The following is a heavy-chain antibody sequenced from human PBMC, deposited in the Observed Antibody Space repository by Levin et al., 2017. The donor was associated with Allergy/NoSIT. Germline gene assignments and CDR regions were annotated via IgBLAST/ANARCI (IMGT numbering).Heavy chain of an antibody. Sequence: GESLKISCQASGYSFTSYWFGWVRQRPGKGLEWVGLIFPSDSDTRVSPSFQGQIIMSVDKSIHTAYLQWSSLKASDSAMYYCARRDSDGSNSFDYWGQGTLVTVSS. CDR3: ARRDSDGSNSFDY. J-gene: IGHJ4*02. D-gene: IGHD4-23*01. CDR1: GYSFTSYW. V-gene: IGHV5-51*01. CDR2: IFPSDSDT.